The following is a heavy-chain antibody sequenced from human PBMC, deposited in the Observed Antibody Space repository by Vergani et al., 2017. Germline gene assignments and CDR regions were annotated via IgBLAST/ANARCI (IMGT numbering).Heavy chain of an antibody. CDR1: GFTFSSYG. V-gene: IGHV3-30*18. Sequence: QVQLVESGGGVVQPGRSLRLSCAASGFTFSSYGMHWVRQAPGKGLEWVAVISYDGSNKYYADSVKGRFTISRDTSKNMLYLQMNSLRAEDTAVYYCAKGLSPATSLPVRGDDGFDIWGQGTKVTVSS. CDR2: ISYDGSNK. D-gene: IGHD1-7*01. J-gene: IGHJ3*02. CDR3: AKGLSPATSLPVRGDDGFDI.